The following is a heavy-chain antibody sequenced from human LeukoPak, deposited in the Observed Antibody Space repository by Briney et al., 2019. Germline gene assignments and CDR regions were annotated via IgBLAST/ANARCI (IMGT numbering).Heavy chain of an antibody. CDR3: ARDCWDYGSGSYCGIDY. J-gene: IGHJ4*02. Sequence: PGGSLRLSCAASGFTFSDYWMTWVRQAPGKGLEWVAHVKQDGSEKYYVDSVKGRFTIYRDNAKKLVYLQMNSLRAEDTTVYYCARDCWDYGSGSYCGIDYWGQGTLVTVPS. V-gene: IGHV3-7*01. CDR1: GFTFSDYW. D-gene: IGHD3-10*01. CDR2: VKQDGSEK.